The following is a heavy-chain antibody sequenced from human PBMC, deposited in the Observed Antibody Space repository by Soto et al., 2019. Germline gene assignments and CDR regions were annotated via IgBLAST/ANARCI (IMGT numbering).Heavy chain of an antibody. CDR3: ARRSAVVAAGDAFDL. J-gene: IGHJ3*01. CDR2: IHNNGNT. D-gene: IGHD2-15*01. Sequence: PSETLSLTCTVSGGSISGYYWSWIRQPPGKGLEWIGYIHNNGNTNYNPSLKSRVTISVDTSKNQFSLKLNSVTAADTAVYYCARRSAVVAAGDAFDLWGQGTMVTVSS. V-gene: IGHV4-59*01. CDR1: GGSISGYY.